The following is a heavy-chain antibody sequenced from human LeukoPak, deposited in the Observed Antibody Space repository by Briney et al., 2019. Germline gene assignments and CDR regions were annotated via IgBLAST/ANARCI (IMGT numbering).Heavy chain of an antibody. Sequence: SETLSLTCTVSGGSISSGSYYWSWIRQPAGKGLEWIGRIYTSGSTNYNPSLKSRVTISVDTSKNQFSLKLSSVTAADTAVYYCARGYSNYNLGYYYCMDVWGKGTTVTVSS. D-gene: IGHD4-11*01. V-gene: IGHV4-61*02. CDR3: ARGYSNYNLGYYYCMDV. CDR2: IYTSGST. CDR1: GGSISSGSYY. J-gene: IGHJ6*03.